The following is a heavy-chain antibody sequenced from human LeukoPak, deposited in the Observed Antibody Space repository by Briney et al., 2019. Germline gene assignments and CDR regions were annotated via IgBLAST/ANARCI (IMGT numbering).Heavy chain of an antibody. CDR1: GYSFTSYW. Sequence: GESLKISCKGSGYSFTSYWIGWVRQMPGKGLEWMGIIYPGDSDTRYSPSFQGQVTISADKSISTAYLQWSSLKASDTAMYYCARSLPCSSTSCFNWFDPWGQGTLVTVSS. D-gene: IGHD2-2*01. V-gene: IGHV5-51*01. J-gene: IGHJ5*02. CDR2: IYPGDSDT. CDR3: ARSLPCSSTSCFNWFDP.